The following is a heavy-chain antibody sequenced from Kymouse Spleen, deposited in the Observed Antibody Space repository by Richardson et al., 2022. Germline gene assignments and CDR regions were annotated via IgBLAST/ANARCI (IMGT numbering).Heavy chain of an antibody. J-gene: IGHJ6*02. CDR2: ISSSSSTI. CDR1: GFTFSSYS. CDR3: ARDGRAVPYYYYYYGMDV. V-gene: IGHV3-48*02. D-gene: IGHD6-19*01. Sequence: EVQLVESGGGLVQPGGSLRLSCAASGFTFSSYSMNWVRQAPGKGLEWVSYISSSSSTIYYADSVKGRFTISRDNAKNSLYLQMNSLRDEDTAVYYCARDGRAVPYYYYYYGMDVWGQGTTVTVSS.